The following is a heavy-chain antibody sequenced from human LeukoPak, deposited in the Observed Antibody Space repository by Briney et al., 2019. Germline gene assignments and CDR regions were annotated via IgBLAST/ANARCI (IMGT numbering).Heavy chain of an antibody. CDR1: GFTLSTVY. J-gene: IGHJ3*02. Sequence: GGSLRLSCAASGFTLSTVYMTWVRQAPGKGLEWVSVIYGGPTAFYADSVKDRFTISRDNPKNTLNLQMSRLRAEDTAVYYCAREIGQLGGAFDIWGQGTMVTVSS. D-gene: IGHD7-27*01. CDR2: IYGGPTA. V-gene: IGHV3-53*01. CDR3: AREIGQLGGAFDI.